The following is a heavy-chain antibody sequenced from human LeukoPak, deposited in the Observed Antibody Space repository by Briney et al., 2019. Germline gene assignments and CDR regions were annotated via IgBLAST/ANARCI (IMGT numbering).Heavy chain of an antibody. D-gene: IGHD4-11*01. J-gene: IGHJ4*02. CDR2: IYHSGST. CDR1: GYSISSGYY. Sequence: SETLSLTCAVSGYSISSGYYWGWIRPPPGKGLEWIGSIYHSGSTYYNPSLKSRVTISVDTSKNQFSLKLSSVTAADTAVYYCARHPFTVTIDYWGQGTLVTVSS. CDR3: ARHPFTVTIDY. V-gene: IGHV4-38-2*01.